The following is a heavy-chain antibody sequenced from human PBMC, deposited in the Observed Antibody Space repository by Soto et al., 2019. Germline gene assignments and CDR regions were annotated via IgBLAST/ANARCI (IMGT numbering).Heavy chain of an antibody. Sequence: SETLSLTCTVSGGSISSSSYYWGWIRQPPGKGLEWIGSIYYSGSTYYNPSLKSRVTISVDTSKNQFSLKLSSVTAADTAVYYCAIHTMIVVVKGFNWFDPWGQGTLVTVSS. CDR2: IYYSGST. D-gene: IGHD3-22*01. J-gene: IGHJ5*02. CDR3: AIHTMIVVVKGFNWFDP. CDR1: GGSISSSSYY. V-gene: IGHV4-39*01.